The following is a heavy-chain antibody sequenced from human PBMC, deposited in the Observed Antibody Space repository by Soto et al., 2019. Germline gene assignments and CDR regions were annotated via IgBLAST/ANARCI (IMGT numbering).Heavy chain of an antibody. J-gene: IGHJ3*02. V-gene: IGHV3-30*18. Sequence: VGSLRLSCAASGFTFSSYGMHWVRQAPGKGLEWVAVISYDGSNKYYADSVKGRFTISRDNSKNTLYLQVNSLRAEDTAVYYCAKATNTMVSLDIWGQGTMVTVS. CDR3: AKATNTMVSLDI. D-gene: IGHD3-10*01. CDR1: GFTFSSYG. CDR2: ISYDGSNK.